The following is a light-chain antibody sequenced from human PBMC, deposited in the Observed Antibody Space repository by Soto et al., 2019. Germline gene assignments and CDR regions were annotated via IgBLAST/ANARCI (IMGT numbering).Light chain of an antibody. V-gene: IGKV3-15*01. Sequence: ESVLTQSPGTLSLSQGERATLSCRASQSVSIDLAWYQQTPGQAPRLLIYGASTRATGIPVRFSGSASGTEFTLTISSLQSEDFTVYYCQQYNKWPLTFGQGTKVDIK. CDR2: GAS. J-gene: IGKJ1*01. CDR1: QSVSID. CDR3: QQYNKWPLT.